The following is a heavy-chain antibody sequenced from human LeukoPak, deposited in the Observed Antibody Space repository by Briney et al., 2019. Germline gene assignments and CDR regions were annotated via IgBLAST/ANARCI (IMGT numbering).Heavy chain of an antibody. J-gene: IGHJ4*02. CDR1: GYTFTDHY. D-gene: IGHD2-21*01. Sequence: EASVKVSCKAFGYTFTDHYVHWVRQAPGQGLEWMGWINPKSGDTKYVQKFQGRLTMTSDTPLRTACMELTSLRSDDTAVFYCASYCGADCAPGGYWGQGTLVTVSS. V-gene: IGHV1-2*02. CDR2: INPKSGDT. CDR3: ASYCGADCAPGGY.